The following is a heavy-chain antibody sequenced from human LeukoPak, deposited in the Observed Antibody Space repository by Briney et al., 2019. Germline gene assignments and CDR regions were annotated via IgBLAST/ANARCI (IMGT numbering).Heavy chain of an antibody. V-gene: IGHV4-31*03. CDR3: ARDTRLRGTNWFDP. CDR1: GGSVSSGNYY. CDR2: VSHSGPT. J-gene: IGHJ5*02. Sequence: PSETLPLTCTVSGGSVSSGNYYWSWIRQHPGKGLEWIGYVSHSGPTDINPSLKSRATIAVDTSTNQFSLRLTSVTAADTAIYYCARDTRLRGTNWFDPWGQGTLVTVSS. D-gene: IGHD4-17*01.